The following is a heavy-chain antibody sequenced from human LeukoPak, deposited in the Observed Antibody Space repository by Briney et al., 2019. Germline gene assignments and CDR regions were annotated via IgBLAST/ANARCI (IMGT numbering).Heavy chain of an antibody. CDR2: ISSKNFGATT. Sequence: WIRQPPGKGLEWVGFISSKNFGATTEYAASVKGRFTISRDDSKSIAYLHMNSLKTDDTAVYYCTRDVRYFDYWGQGTLVTVSS. CDR3: TRDVRYFDY. J-gene: IGHJ4*02. V-gene: IGHV3-49*02. D-gene: IGHD1-14*01.